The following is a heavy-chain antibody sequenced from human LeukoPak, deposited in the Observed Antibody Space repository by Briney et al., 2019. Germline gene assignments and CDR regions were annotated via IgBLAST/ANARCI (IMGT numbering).Heavy chain of an antibody. V-gene: IGHV5-51*01. J-gene: IGHJ3*02. Sequence: GESLKISCXGSGYSFTSYWIGWVRQMPGKGLEWMGIIYPGDSDTRYSPSFQGQVTISADKSISTAYLQWSSLKASDTAMYYCARHRYYYDSSGYYRRYAFDIWGQGTTVTVSS. D-gene: IGHD3-22*01. CDR3: ARHRYYYDSSGYYRRYAFDI. CDR2: IYPGDSDT. CDR1: GYSFTSYW.